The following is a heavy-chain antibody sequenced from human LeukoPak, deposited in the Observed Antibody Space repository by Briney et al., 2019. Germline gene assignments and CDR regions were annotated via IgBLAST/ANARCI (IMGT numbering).Heavy chain of an antibody. D-gene: IGHD4-17*01. J-gene: IGHJ4*02. CDR2: IRSKAYGGAI. V-gene: IGHV3-49*04. Sequence: GGSLRLSCTASGFTFGDYAMNWVRQAPGKGLEWVSFIRSKAYGGAIEYAASVKGRFTISRDDSKTTAYLQMNSLKTEDTAVYYCTRDGSMTYGDYRLFDYWGQGTLVTASS. CDR3: TRDGSMTYGDYRLFDY. CDR1: GFTFGDYA.